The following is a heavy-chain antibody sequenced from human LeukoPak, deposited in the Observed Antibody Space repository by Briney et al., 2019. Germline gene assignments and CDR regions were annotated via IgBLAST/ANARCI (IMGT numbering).Heavy chain of an antibody. CDR1: GFTFSSYW. D-gene: IGHD3-22*01. CDR3: ARDLELVYYDSSGYDY. CDR2: INSDGSNT. V-gene: IGHV3-74*01. Sequence: GGSLRLSCTASGFTFSSYWMYWVRQVPGKGLVWVSRINSDGSNTRYADSVKGRFTISRDNAKNTLYLQMNSLRAEDTAVYYCARDLELVYYDSSGYDYWGQGTLVIVSS. J-gene: IGHJ4*02.